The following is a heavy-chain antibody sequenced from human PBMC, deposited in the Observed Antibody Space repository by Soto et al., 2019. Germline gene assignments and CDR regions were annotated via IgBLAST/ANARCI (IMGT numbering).Heavy chain of an antibody. Sequence: EVQLVESGGGLVQPGGSLRLSCAASGFTFSSYWMSWVRQAPGKGLEWVANIKQDGSEKYYVDSVKGRFTISRDNAKNSLYLQMNRLRAEDTAVYYCATAPFYCSGGSCYSDYWGQGTLVTVSS. V-gene: IGHV3-7*01. CDR2: IKQDGSEK. CDR3: ATAPFYCSGGSCYSDY. CDR1: GFTFSSYW. J-gene: IGHJ4*02. D-gene: IGHD2-15*01.